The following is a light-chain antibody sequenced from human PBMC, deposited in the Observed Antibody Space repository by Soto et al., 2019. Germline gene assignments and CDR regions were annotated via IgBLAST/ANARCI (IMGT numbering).Light chain of an antibody. J-gene: IGKJ1*01. CDR2: DAS. CDR1: QNIRSR. V-gene: IGKV1-5*01. Sequence: DFQMTQSPSTLSASVGDRVTITCRASQNIRSRLAWFQQKPGKAPKLLIYDASSLESGVPQRFSGSGSGTEFTLTISSLQPDDFATYYCQQYNSYSPWTFGQGTKVDIK. CDR3: QQYNSYSPWT.